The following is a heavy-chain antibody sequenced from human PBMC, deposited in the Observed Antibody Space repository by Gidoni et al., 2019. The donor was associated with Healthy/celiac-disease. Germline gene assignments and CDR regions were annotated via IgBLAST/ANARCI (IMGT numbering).Heavy chain of an antibody. Sequence: EVQLVESGGGLVKPGGSLRLSCAASGFTFSSYSMNWVRQAPGKGLEWVSSISSSSSYIYYADSVKGRFTISRDNAKNSLYLQMNSLRAEDTAVYYCARGLVAGGYYFDYWGQGTLVTVSS. D-gene: IGHD6-19*01. CDR2: ISSSSSYI. J-gene: IGHJ4*02. CDR1: GFTFSSYS. V-gene: IGHV3-21*01. CDR3: ARGLVAGGYYFDY.